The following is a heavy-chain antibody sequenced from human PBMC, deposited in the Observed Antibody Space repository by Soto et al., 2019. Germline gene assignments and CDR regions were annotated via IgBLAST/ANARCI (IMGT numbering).Heavy chain of an antibody. V-gene: IGHV4-59*01. CDR3: ARSTGYGDSYFDY. CDR1: GGSISSYY. J-gene: IGHJ4*02. CDR2: MYYSRST. D-gene: IGHD4-17*01. Sequence: QVQLQESGPGLVKPSETLSLTCTVSGGSISSYYWNWIRQPPGKGLEWVGYMYYSRSTNYNPSLKRRVTISGDTSQNQLSLKLSSVTAADTAVYYCARSTGYGDSYFDYWGQGTLVTVSS.